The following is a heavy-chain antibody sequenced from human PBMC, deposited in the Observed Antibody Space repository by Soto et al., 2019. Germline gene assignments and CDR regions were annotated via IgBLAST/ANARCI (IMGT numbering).Heavy chain of an antibody. CDR1: GFTFDDYA. Sequence: GGSLRLSCAASGFTFDDYAMHWVRQAPGKGLEWVSGISWNSGSIGYADSVKGRFTISRDNAKNSLYLQMNSLRAEDTALYYCAKGTMEVITTEFDYWGQGTLVTVSS. CDR2: ISWNSGSI. CDR3: AKGTMEVITTEFDY. V-gene: IGHV3-9*01. J-gene: IGHJ4*02. D-gene: IGHD3-22*01.